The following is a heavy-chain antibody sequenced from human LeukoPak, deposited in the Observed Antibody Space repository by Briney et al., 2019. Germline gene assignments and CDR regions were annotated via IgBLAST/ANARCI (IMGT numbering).Heavy chain of an antibody. CDR2: IYTSGST. D-gene: IGHD3-10*01. Sequence: SETLSLTCTVSGGSISSYYWSWIRQPAGKGLEWIGRIYTSGSTNYNPSLKSRVTMSVDTSKNQFSLKLSSVTAADTAVYYCARLSAGSGSYSSGFDYWGQGTLVTVSS. CDR1: GGSISSYY. CDR3: ARLSAGSGSYSSGFDY. V-gene: IGHV4-4*07. J-gene: IGHJ4*02.